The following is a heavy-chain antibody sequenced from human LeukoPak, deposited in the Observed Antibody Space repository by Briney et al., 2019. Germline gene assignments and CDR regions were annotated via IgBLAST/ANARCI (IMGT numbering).Heavy chain of an antibody. D-gene: IGHD2-2*01. J-gene: IGHJ4*02. CDR2: IYYSGST. CDR3: ARDRPAAAHYFDY. Sequence: SETLSLTCTVSGGSISSSSYYWGWIRQPPGKGLEWIGSIYYSGSTYYNPSLKSRVTTSVDTSKNQFSLKLSSVTAADTAVYYCARDRPAAAHYFDYWGQGTLVTVSS. CDR1: GGSISSSSYY. V-gene: IGHV4-39*07.